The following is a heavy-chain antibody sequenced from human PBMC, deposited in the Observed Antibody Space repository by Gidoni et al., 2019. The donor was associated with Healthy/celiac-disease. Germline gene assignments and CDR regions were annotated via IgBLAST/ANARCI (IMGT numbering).Heavy chain of an antibody. D-gene: IGHD5-12*01. J-gene: IGHJ4*02. V-gene: IGHV4-59*01. CDR2: IYYSGST. Sequence: QVQLQESGPGLVKPSETLSLTCTVSGGSISSYYWSWIRQPPGKGLEWIGYIYYSGSTNYNPSLKSRVTISVDTSKNQFSLKLSSVTAADTAVYYCAREGIVGRDGYNFDYWGQGTLVTVSS. CDR3: AREGIVGRDGYNFDY. CDR1: GGSISSYY.